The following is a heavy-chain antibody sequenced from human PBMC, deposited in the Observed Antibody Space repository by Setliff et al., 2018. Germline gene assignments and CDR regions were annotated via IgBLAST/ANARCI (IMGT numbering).Heavy chain of an antibody. CDR3: ARDSNGDYAD. Sequence: PSETLSLTCTVSGGSISSHYWSWIRQPPGKGLEWIGSIYYSGSTNYNPSLKSRVTISVDTSKNQFSLKLSSVTAADTAVYYCARDSNGDYADWGQGTLVTVSS. D-gene: IGHD4-17*01. CDR2: IYYSGST. J-gene: IGHJ4*02. CDR1: GGSISSHY. V-gene: IGHV4-59*11.